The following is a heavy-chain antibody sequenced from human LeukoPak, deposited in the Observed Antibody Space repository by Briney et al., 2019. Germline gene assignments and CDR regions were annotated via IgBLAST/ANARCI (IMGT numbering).Heavy chain of an antibody. J-gene: IGHJ4*02. Sequence: GGSLRLSCAASGFTVSSNYMSWVRQAPGKGLEWVSGINWNGGSTGYADSVKGRFTISRDNAKNSLYLQMNSLRAEDTALYYCARDFQPPYYYDSSGYYPWYFDYWGQGTLVTVSS. CDR1: GFTVSSNY. CDR3: ARDFQPPYYYDSSGYYPWYFDY. CDR2: INWNGGST. D-gene: IGHD3-22*01. V-gene: IGHV3-20*04.